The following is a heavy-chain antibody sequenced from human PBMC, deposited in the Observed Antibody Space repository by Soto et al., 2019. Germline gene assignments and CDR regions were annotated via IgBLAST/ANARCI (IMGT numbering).Heavy chain of an antibody. CDR1: RFTFSTYW. Sequence: EVQLVESGGGLVQPGGSLRLSCAAFRFTFSTYWMTWVHQAPGKGLEWVANINQAGSEKYYMDSVKGRFTISRDNAKNSLYLQMTSLRAEDTAVYYCAGGNALDVWGQGTTVTVSS. J-gene: IGHJ6*02. CDR3: AGGNALDV. V-gene: IGHV3-7*01. CDR2: INQAGSEK.